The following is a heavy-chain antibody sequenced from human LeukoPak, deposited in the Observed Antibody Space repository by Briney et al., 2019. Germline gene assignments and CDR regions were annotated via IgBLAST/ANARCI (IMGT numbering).Heavy chain of an antibody. Sequence: SETLSLTCAVYGGSFSGYYWSWIRQPPGKGLEWIGEINHSGSTNYNPSLKSRVTISVDTSKNQFSLKLSSVTAADTAVYYCARRYGSGSYQAGYYYYMDVWGKGTTVTISS. V-gene: IGHV4-34*01. CDR2: INHSGST. D-gene: IGHD3-10*01. CDR1: GGSFSGYY. J-gene: IGHJ6*03. CDR3: ARRYGSGSYQAGYYYYMDV.